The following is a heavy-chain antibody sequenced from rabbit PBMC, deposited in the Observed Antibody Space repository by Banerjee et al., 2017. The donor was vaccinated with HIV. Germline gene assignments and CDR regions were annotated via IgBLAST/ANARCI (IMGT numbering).Heavy chain of an antibody. J-gene: IGHJ4*01. Sequence: QSLEESGGGLVKPGASLTLTCKVSGFSLSSGYDMSWVRQAPGKGLEWIASIFSGDVDATYYAAWAKGRVTVSKTSSTVTLQMNSLTAADTATYFCARSLRSTAFTTTNLWGPGTLVTV. D-gene: IGHD7-1*01. CDR2: IFSGDVDAT. CDR1: GFSLSSGYD. V-gene: IGHV1S40*01. CDR3: ARSLRSTAFTTTNL.